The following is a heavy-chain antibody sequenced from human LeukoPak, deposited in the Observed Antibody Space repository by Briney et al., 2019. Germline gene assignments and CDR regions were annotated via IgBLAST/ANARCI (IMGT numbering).Heavy chain of an antibody. J-gene: IGHJ4*02. CDR3: ANDCSSSSCYDY. CDR1: GFTFSYYT. D-gene: IGHD2-2*01. Sequence: GGSLRLSCAASGFTFSYYTMNWVRQAPGKGLEWVSSISSSSSYIYYADSVKGRFTISRDSAKNSLYLQMSSLGAEDTAVYYCANDCSSSSCYDYWGQGTLVTVSS. CDR2: ISSSSSYI. V-gene: IGHV3-21*01.